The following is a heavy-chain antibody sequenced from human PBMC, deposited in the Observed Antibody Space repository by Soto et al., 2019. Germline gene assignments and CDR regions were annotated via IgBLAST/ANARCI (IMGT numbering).Heavy chain of an antibody. V-gene: IGHV3-30-3*01. CDR2: ISYDGSNK. CDR1: GFTFSSYA. D-gene: IGHD1-26*01. J-gene: IGHJ4*02. Sequence: GGSLRLSCAASGFTFSSYAMHWVRQAPGKGLEWVAVISYDGSNKYYADSVKGRFTISRDNSKNTLYLQMNSLRAEDTAVYYCARSFRGSYRIGYFDYWGQGTLVTVSS. CDR3: ARSFRGSYRIGYFDY.